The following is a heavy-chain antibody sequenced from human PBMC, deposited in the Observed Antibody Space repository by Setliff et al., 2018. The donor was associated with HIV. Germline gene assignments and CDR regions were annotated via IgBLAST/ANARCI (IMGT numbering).Heavy chain of an antibody. V-gene: IGHV4-61*02. J-gene: IGHJ3*02. CDR3: ARLGMTTVGIGDVFDI. Sequence: SETLSLTCTVSGDSISSGFYYWSWIRQPAGKGLEWIGRISTSGSTNYNPSLKSRVTISVDTSKNQFSLKVRSVTAADTAVYYCARLGMTTVGIGDVFDIWGQGTMVTVSS. D-gene: IGHD4-17*01. CDR1: GDSISSGFYY. CDR2: ISTSGST.